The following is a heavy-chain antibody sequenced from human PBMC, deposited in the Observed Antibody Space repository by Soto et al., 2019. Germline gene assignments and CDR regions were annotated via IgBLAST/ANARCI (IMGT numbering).Heavy chain of an antibody. CDR1: GFTFSIYA. CDR3: AREGGSRRYYNY. D-gene: IGHD3-10*01. J-gene: IGHJ4*02. V-gene: IGHV3-23*01. Sequence: PGGSLRLSCAASGFTFSIYAMTWFRQAPGKGLEWVSGISGSGVSTYSADSVKGRFTISRDNSKNTLFLQMNSLGAEDTAVYYWAREGGSRRYYNYWGQGTRVTVSS. CDR2: ISGSGVST.